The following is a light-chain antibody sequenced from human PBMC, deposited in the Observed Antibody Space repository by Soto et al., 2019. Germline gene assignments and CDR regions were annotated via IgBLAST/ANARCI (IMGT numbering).Light chain of an antibody. CDR1: RSVSSSY. J-gene: IGKJ5*01. Sequence: EIVLTQSPGTLSLSPGERASLSCRASRSVSSSYLAWYQQKPGQAPRLLIYGASNRATGIPGRFSASGSGTDFTLTITPLEPEDSAVYFCQQYGNSPITFGQGTRLEI. V-gene: IGKV3-20*01. CDR2: GAS. CDR3: QQYGNSPIT.